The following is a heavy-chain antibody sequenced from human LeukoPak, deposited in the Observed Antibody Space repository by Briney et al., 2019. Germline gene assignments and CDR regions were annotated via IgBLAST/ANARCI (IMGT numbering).Heavy chain of an antibody. Sequence: SVKVSCKASGGAFSSYAISLVRQAPGQGLEWMGRIIPIFGTANYAQKFQGRVTITTDESTSTAYMELSSLRSEDTAVYYCARADLTDYYYMDVWGKGTTVTVSS. CDR2: IIPIFGTA. V-gene: IGHV1-69*05. J-gene: IGHJ6*03. CDR1: GGAFSSYA. CDR3: ARADLTDYYYMDV. D-gene: IGHD3-16*01.